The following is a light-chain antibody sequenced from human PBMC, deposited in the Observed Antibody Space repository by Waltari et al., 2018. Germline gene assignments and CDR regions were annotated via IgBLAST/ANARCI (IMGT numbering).Light chain of an antibody. J-gene: IGKJ1*01. CDR1: QSLLHGSGNTF. V-gene: IGKV2-28*01. Sequence: DIVMTQSPLSLSVTPGEPASISCRSSQSLLHGSGNTFLDWYLQKPGQSPQLLISLVSNRASGVPDRCSGIGSGADFTLKISRVEAEDVGVYFCMQARQTPWTFGQGTKGESK. CDR2: LVS. CDR3: MQARQTPWT.